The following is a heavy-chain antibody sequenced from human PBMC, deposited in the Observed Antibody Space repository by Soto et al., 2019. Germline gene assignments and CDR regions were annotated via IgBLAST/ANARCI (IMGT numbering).Heavy chain of an antibody. Sequence: SDTLSLTCTVSGVSISSSSYYWGWIRQPPGEGLEWIGSIYYSGSTYYNPSLKSRVTISVDTAKNQFSLKLSSVTAADTAVYYCARRLYYDSSGFEGGGMDVWGQGTTVT. D-gene: IGHD3-22*01. CDR2: IYYSGST. J-gene: IGHJ6*02. V-gene: IGHV4-39*01. CDR1: GVSISSSSYY. CDR3: ARRLYYDSSGFEGGGMDV.